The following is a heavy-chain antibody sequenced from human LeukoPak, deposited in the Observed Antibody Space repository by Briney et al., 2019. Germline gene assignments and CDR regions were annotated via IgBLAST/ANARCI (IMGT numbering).Heavy chain of an antibody. V-gene: IGHV3-49*03. CDR1: GFTFGDYA. CDR3: TRETLAATVLYFDY. Sequence: GGSLRLSYTASGFTFGDYAMSWFRQAPRKGLEWVGFIRSKAYGGTTEYAASVKGRFTISRDDSKSIAYLQMNSLKTEDTAVYYCTRETLAATVLYFDYWGQGTLVTVSS. CDR2: IRSKAYGGTT. D-gene: IGHD2-15*01. J-gene: IGHJ4*02.